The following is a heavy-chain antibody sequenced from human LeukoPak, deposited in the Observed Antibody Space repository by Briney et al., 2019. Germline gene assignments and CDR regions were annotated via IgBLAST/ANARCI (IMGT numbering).Heavy chain of an antibody. J-gene: IGHJ5*02. V-gene: IGHV3-23*01. Sequence: GGSLRLSCAASGFTFSNYAMSWVRQAPGKGLEWVSVISCSGGSTYYADSVKGRFTISRDNSKNTLYLQMNRLRAEDTAVYYCARDITMIVVVITGWFDPWGQGTLVTVSS. CDR3: ARDITMIVVVITGWFDP. CDR1: GFTFSNYA. CDR2: ISCSGGST. D-gene: IGHD3-22*01.